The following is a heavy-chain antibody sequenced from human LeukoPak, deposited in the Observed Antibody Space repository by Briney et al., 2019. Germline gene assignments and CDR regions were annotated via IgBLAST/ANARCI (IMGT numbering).Heavy chain of an antibody. CDR2: ISSNGGNT. D-gene: IGHD1-14*01. V-gene: IGHV3-64*04. Sequence: GGSLRLSCSASGFTFSSYDMHWVRQAPGKGLEYVSAISSNGGNTYYADSVNGRFTISRDDSKNTLYLQMNSLKTEDTAVYYCTTRSPPNFDYWGQGTLVTVSS. J-gene: IGHJ4*02. CDR3: TTRSPPNFDY. CDR1: GFTFSSYD.